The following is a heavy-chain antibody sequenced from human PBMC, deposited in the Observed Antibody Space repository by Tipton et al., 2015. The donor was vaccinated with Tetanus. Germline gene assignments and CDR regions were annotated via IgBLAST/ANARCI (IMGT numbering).Heavy chain of an antibody. D-gene: IGHD3-16*02. CDR1: GYTFTSYD. CDR2: MNPNSGNT. CDR3: ARVNVWGSYRQKYYFDY. J-gene: IGHJ4*02. V-gene: IGHV1-8*01. Sequence: QLVQSGAEVKKPGASVKVSCKASGYTFTSYDINWVRQATGQGLEWMGWMNPNSGNTGYAQKFQGRVTMTRNTSISTAYMELSSLRSEDTAVYYCARVNVWGSYRQKYYFDYWGQGTLVTVSS.